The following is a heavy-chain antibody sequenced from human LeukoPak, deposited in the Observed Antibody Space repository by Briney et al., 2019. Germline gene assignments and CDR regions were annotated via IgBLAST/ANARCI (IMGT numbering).Heavy chain of an antibody. CDR1: GFNFRNFA. V-gene: IGHV3-23*01. CDR2: ISGRGDIT. J-gene: IGHJ2*01. CDR3: AKDRGYTYALRAYYFDL. D-gene: IGHD5-18*01. Sequence: GGSLRLSCSASGFNFRNFAMSWVRQAPGRGLEWVSAISGRGDITYSADPVKGRFTISRDNSRNTLSLQMNSLRGEDTAVYYCAKDRGYTYALRAYYFDLWGRGTLVTVSS.